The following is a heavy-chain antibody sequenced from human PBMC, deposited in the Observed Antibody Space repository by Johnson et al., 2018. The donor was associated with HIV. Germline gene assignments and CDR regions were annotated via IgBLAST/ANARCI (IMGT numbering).Heavy chain of an antibody. V-gene: IGHV3-15*01. CDR2: IKSKTDGGTT. Sequence: EVQLVESGGGVVQPGRSLRLSCAASGFTFSNAWMSWVHQAPGKGLEWVGRIKSKTDGGTTDYAAPVKGRFTISRDNSKNTLYLQMNSLRAEDTAVYYCARDLTNWGVGDAFDIWGQGTMVTVSS. D-gene: IGHD7-27*01. CDR3: ARDLTNWGVGDAFDI. J-gene: IGHJ3*02. CDR1: GFTFSNAW.